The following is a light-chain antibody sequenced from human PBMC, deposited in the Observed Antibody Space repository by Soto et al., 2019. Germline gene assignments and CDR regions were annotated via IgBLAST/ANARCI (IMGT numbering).Light chain of an antibody. CDR3: QQLNTHPYT. Sequence: DIQLTQSPSFLSAAVGDRVTLTCRASQGISSFLAWYQQKPGKAPKLLISAASTLQSGVPSRLSGSGSGTEFTLTISSLQTEDFASYYCQQLNTHPYTFGKGTKLEIK. J-gene: IGKJ2*01. V-gene: IGKV1-9*01. CDR1: QGISSF. CDR2: AAS.